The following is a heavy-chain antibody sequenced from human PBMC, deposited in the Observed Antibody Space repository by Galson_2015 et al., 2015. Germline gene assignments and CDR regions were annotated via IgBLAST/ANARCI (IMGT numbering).Heavy chain of an antibody. D-gene: IGHD3-22*01. V-gene: IGHV3-48*02. CDR1: GFTFSSYS. CDR2: ISSSSSTI. CDR3: ARDPLGGSGSYFDY. J-gene: IGHJ4*02. Sequence: LRLSCAASGFTFSSYSMNWVRQAPGKGLEWVSYISSSSSTIYYADSVKGRFTISRDNAKNSLYLQMNSLRDEDTAVYYCARDPLGGSGSYFDYWGQGTLVTVSS.